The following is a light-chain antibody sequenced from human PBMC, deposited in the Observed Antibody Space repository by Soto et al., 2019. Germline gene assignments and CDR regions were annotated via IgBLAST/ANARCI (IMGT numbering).Light chain of an antibody. CDR1: SSKIGSNY. V-gene: IGLV1-47*01. CDR2: RNN. Sequence: QSVLTQPPSASGTPGQRVTISCSGSSSKIGSNYVYWYQQLPGTAPKLLIYRNNQRPSGVPDRFSGSKSGTSASLAISGLRSEDEADYYCAAWDDSLSCRSYVFGSGTKVTGL. CDR3: AAWDDSLSCRSYV. J-gene: IGLJ1*01.